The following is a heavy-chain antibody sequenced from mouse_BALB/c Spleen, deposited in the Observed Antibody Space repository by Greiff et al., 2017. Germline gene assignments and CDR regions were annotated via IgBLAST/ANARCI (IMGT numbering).Heavy chain of an antibody. CDR1: GFSLTGYG. CDR2: IWGDGST. CDR3: ARGAYGNYGAMDY. Sequence: VQVVESGPGLVAPSQSLSITCTVSGFSLTGYGVNWVRQPPGKGLEWLGMIWGDGSTDYNSALKSRLSISKDNSKSQVFLKMNSLQTDDTARYYCARGAYGNYGAMDYWGQGTSVTVSS. J-gene: IGHJ4*01. V-gene: IGHV2-6-7*01. D-gene: IGHD2-1*01.